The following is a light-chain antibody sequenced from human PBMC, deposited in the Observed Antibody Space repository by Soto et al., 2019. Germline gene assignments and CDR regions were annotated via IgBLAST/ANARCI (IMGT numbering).Light chain of an antibody. CDR2: GAS. CDR3: QQYGRLPLT. CDR1: QSVSSSY. Sequence: EIVLTQSPGTLSLSPGERATLSCRASQSVSSSYLAWYQQKPGQAPRLLIYGASSRATGIPDRFSGSGSRTDFTLTISRLEPEDFAVYYCQQYGRLPLTFGGGTKVEIK. V-gene: IGKV3-20*01. J-gene: IGKJ4*01.